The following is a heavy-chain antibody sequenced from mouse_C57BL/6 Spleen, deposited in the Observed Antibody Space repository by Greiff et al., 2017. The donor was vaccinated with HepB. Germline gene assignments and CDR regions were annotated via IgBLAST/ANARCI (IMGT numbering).Heavy chain of an antibody. CDR1: GFNIKDDY. Sequence: EVQRVESGAELVRPGASVKLSCTASGFNIKDDYMHWVKQRPEQGLEWIGWIDPENGDTEYASKFQGKAPITADTSSNTAYLQLSSLTSEDTAVYYCTPHYYGSSVFAYWGQGTLVTVSA. CDR3: TPHYYGSSVFAY. J-gene: IGHJ3*01. V-gene: IGHV14-4*01. D-gene: IGHD1-1*01. CDR2: IDPENGDT.